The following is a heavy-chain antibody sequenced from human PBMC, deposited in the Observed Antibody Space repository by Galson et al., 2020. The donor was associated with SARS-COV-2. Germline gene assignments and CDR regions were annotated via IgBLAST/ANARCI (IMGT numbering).Heavy chain of an antibody. CDR3: ARLHYGEYAPEAFDI. J-gene: IGHJ3*02. D-gene: IGHD4-17*01. CDR2: ISHSGGT. V-gene: IGHV4-30-2*01. Sequence: LYLSWAVAGTSIRSGSYSWNWIRQPPGKGLEWIGYISHSGGTYYNPSLKSRVTISGDRSKNQFSLRLSSVTAADTAVYYCARLHYGEYAPEAFDIWGPGTRVTVAS. CDR1: GTSIRSGSYS.